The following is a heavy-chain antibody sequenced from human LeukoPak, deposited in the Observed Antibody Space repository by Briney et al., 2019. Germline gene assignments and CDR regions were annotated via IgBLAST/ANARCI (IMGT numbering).Heavy chain of an antibody. CDR3: ARVRYSSGWYGDQTFDY. Sequence: SETLSLTCTVSGGSISSYYWSWIRQPPGKGLEWIGYIYYSGSTNYNPSLKSRVTISVDTSKNQFSLKLSSVTAADTAVYYCARVRYSSGWYGDQTFDYWGQGTLVTVSS. CDR1: GGSISSYY. J-gene: IGHJ4*02. D-gene: IGHD6-19*01. CDR2: IYYSGST. V-gene: IGHV4-59*01.